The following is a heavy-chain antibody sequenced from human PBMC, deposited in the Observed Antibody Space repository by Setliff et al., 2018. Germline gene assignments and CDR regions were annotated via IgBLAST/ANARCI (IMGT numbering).Heavy chain of an antibody. Sequence: SETLSLTCTVSGGSISSSSYYWGWIRQSPGKGLEWIGCIYYSGSTYYNPSLKSRVTISVDTSKNQFSLKLSSVTAADTAVYYCARGRGISMIVVVTHDAFDIWGQGTMVTVSS. J-gene: IGHJ3*02. CDR1: GGSISSSSYY. V-gene: IGHV4-39*07. D-gene: IGHD3-22*01. CDR2: IYYSGST. CDR3: ARGRGISMIVVVTHDAFDI.